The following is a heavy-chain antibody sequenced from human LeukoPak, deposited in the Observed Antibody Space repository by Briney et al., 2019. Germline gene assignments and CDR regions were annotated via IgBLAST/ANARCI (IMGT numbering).Heavy chain of an antibody. CDR1: GFTFSNYA. CDR2: ISGSGGST. Sequence: GGSLRLSCAASGFTFSNYAMSWVRQAPGKGLEWVSVISGSGGSTFYSDSVKGRFTISRDNSKNTLYLQMNNLRAEDTALYYCSRNDRFTSSPRYCFDYWGQGALVTVSS. D-gene: IGHD2-2*01. J-gene: IGHJ4*02. CDR3: SRNDRFTSSPRYCFDY. V-gene: IGHV3-23*01.